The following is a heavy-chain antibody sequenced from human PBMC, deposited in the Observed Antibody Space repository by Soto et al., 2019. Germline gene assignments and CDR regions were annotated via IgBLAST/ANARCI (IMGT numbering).Heavy chain of an antibody. CDR2: IYPGDSDT. CDR3: ARRAAGNGNYYGMDV. J-gene: IGHJ6*02. Sequence: PGESLKISCKGSGYSFTSYWIAWVRQMPGKGLEWMGIIYPGDSDTRYSPSFQGQVTISADKSISTAYLQWSSLKASDTAMYYCARRAAGNGNYYGMDVWGQGTTVTVSS. CDR1: GYSFTSYW. V-gene: IGHV5-51*01. D-gene: IGHD6-13*01.